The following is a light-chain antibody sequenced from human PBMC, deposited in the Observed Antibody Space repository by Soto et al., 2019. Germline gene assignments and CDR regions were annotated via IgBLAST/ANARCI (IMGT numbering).Light chain of an antibody. J-gene: IGLJ2*01. CDR1: RSDVGGYSL. Sequence: QSALTQPASVSGYPGQSSTVSYTGTRSDVGGYSLVTWYQQNPGKPPNLVIYEGTKRPSGVSNRLSGSKSGNTASLTISGLQAEDEGDYYCCLYSGSTVIFVGGTKLTVL. CDR3: CLYSGSTVI. V-gene: IGLV2-23*01. CDR2: EGT.